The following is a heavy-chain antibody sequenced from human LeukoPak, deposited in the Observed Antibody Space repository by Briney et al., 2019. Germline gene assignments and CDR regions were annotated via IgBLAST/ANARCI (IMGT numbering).Heavy chain of an antibody. CDR3: ARGDYAHSHYYDSSGETSFFDY. CDR1: GFTVSSNY. D-gene: IGHD3-22*01. Sequence: GGSLRLSCAASGFTVSSNYMSWVRQAPGKGLEWVSVIYSGGSTYYADSVKGRFTISRDNSKNTLYLQMNSLRAEDTAVYYCARGDYAHSHYYDSSGETSFFDYWGQGTLVTVSS. J-gene: IGHJ4*02. V-gene: IGHV3-66*01. CDR2: IYSGGST.